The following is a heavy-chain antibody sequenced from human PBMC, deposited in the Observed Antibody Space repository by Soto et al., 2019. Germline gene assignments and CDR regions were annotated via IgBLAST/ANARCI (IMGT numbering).Heavy chain of an antibody. CDR2: ITSDGKSK. CDR3: ARESGDWPLNWFDP. V-gene: IGHV3-74*01. CDR1: GFNFSNHW. J-gene: IGHJ5*02. Sequence: VHLVESGGGLVHPGGSLRLSCAASGFNFSNHWMHWVRQRPGEGLVWVSRITSDGKSKAYAESVKGRFAISRDNAKNTLYLQMNGLTAEDTAVYYCARESGDWPLNWFDPWGQGTLVTVSS. D-gene: IGHD2-21*02.